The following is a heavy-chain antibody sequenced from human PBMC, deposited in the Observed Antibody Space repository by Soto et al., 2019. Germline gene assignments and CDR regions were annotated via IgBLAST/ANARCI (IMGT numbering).Heavy chain of an antibody. Sequence: QVQLVQSGAEVKKPGASVKVSCKASGYTFTSYDINWVRQATGQGLEWMGWMNPNSGNTGYAQKFQGRVTMTRNTSISTAYMELSSLRSEDTALYYCARGLALNYDILTGYPFDYWGQGTLVTVSS. J-gene: IGHJ4*02. CDR2: MNPNSGNT. CDR1: GYTFTSYD. D-gene: IGHD3-9*01. V-gene: IGHV1-8*01. CDR3: ARGLALNYDILTGYPFDY.